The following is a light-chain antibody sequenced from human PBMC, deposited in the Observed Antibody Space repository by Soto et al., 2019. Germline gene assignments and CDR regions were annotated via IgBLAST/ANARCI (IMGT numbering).Light chain of an antibody. CDR1: QAIRNE. CDR3: LQDYSYPRT. CDR2: TAS. V-gene: IGKV1-6*01. Sequence: AIQMTQSPPSLSAFVGDRITITCRASQAIRNELGWYQQKPGKAPKLLIYTASNLQSGVSSRFSGSGSGTDFTLTISSLQPEDFATYYCLQDYSYPRTFGQGTKVEIK. J-gene: IGKJ1*01.